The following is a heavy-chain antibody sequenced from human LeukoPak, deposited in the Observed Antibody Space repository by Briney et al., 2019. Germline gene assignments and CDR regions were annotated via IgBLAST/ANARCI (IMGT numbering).Heavy chain of an antibody. CDR3: VSHPFSYYGMDV. CDR2: IYYSGST. V-gene: IGHV4-59*01. CDR1: GGSISSYY. Sequence: SETLSLTCTVSGGSISSYYWSWIRQPAGKGLEWIGYIYYSGSTNYNPSLKSRVTISVDTSKNQFSLKLSSVTAADTAVYYCVSHPFSYYGMDVWGQGTTVTVSS. J-gene: IGHJ6*02.